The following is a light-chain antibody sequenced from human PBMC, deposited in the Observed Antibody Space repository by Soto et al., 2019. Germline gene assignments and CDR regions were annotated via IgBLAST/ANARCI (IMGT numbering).Light chain of an antibody. CDR3: SSYTSSSTFV. V-gene: IGLV2-14*01. J-gene: IGLJ1*01. CDR2: HVT. Sequence: QSALTQSASVSGSPGQSITISCTGTSSDVGGHDYVSWYQQHPGKAPTLMIYHVTNLPSGVSSRFSGSKSGNTAFLIISGLQAEDEADYYCSSYTSSSTFVFGTGTQLTVL. CDR1: SSDVGGHDY.